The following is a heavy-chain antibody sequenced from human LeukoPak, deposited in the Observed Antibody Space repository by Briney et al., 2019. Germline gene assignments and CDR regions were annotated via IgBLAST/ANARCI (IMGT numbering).Heavy chain of an antibody. V-gene: IGHV3-21*01. Sequence: GSLRLSCAASGFTFSSYSMNWVRQAPGKGLEWVSSISSSSSYIYYADSVKGRFTISRDNAKNSLYLQMNSLRAEDTAVYYCARVHPVRGSSWTGDYWGQGTLVTVSS. CDR3: ARVHPVRGSSWTGDY. CDR1: GFTFSSYS. D-gene: IGHD6-13*01. CDR2: ISSSSSYI. J-gene: IGHJ4*02.